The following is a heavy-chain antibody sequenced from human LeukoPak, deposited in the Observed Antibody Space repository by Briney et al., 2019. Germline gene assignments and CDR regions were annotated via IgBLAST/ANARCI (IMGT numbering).Heavy chain of an antibody. V-gene: IGHV3-74*01. J-gene: IGHJ4*02. CDR3: ATKQWLAPPPDS. CDR2: INTDGTVT. Sequence: GGSLRLSCAASGFTFSKYWMLWVRQAPGKGLESVSRINTDGTVTTYADSVKGRFTVSRDNADNTMFLQVNSVRDEDTAVYYCATKQWLAPPPDSWGQGTPVTVSS. CDR1: GFTFSKYW. D-gene: IGHD6-19*01.